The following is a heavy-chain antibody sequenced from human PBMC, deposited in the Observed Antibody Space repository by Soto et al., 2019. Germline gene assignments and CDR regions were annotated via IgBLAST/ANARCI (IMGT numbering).Heavy chain of an antibody. Sequence: EVQMLESGGGLVKPGGSLRLSCSVSGFSFSNYAMTWVRQAPGKGLEWVSSISGGGGGTHYADSMKGRVTISRDNSRNXLRLEMKRLRADDTAVYYCAKGSQYDILPAHHAFESWGQGTLVTVSS. CDR1: GFSFSNYA. CDR2: ISGGGGGT. J-gene: IGHJ4*02. CDR3: AKGSQYDILPAHHAFES. D-gene: IGHD3-9*01. V-gene: IGHV3-23*01.